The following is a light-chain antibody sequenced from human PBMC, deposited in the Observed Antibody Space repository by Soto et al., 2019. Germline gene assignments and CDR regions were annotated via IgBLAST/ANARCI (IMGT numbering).Light chain of an antibody. Sequence: ETVMTQSPATLSLSPGERATLSCRASQSVSSYLAWYQQKPGQAPRLLIYDASNRATGIPARFSGSGSGTTFTLTISSLQSDDFATYYCLQYNGYYRTFGQGTKVDIK. J-gene: IGKJ1*01. CDR2: DAS. V-gene: IGKV3D-15*01. CDR1: QSVSSY. CDR3: LQYNGYYRT.